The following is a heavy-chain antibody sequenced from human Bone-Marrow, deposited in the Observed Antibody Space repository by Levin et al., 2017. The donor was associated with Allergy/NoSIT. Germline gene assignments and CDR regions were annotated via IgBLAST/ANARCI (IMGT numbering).Heavy chain of an antibody. D-gene: IGHD6-6*01. Sequence: GGSLRLSCVGSGFSFSPYSMEWVRQAPGKGLEWVSYISSSSTYIYYADSVKGRFTLSRDNAKNSLFLQMNSLRAEDTAVYYCARLTIEARPAGNYYGLDVWGQGTTVIVSS. CDR3: ARLTIEARPAGNYYGLDV. CDR1: GFSFSPYS. J-gene: IGHJ6*02. V-gene: IGHV3-21*01. CDR2: ISSSSTYI.